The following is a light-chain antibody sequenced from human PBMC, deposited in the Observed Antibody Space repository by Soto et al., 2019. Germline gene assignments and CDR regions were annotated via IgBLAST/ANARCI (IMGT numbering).Light chain of an antibody. Sequence: EIVFTQSPGTLSLSPGERATLSCRASQSVSSSYLAWYQQKPGQAPRLLINGASSRATGIPDRFSGSGSGTDFTLTISRLEPEGCAVYYCQQYGTSPPGTFGQGRRVEI. CDR2: GAS. CDR1: QSVSSSY. CDR3: QQYGTSPPGT. V-gene: IGKV3-20*01. J-gene: IGKJ5*01.